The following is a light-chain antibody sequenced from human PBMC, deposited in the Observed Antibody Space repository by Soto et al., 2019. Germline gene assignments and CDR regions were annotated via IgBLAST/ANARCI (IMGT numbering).Light chain of an antibody. CDR2: DAS. V-gene: IGKV1-27*01. Sequence: DIQMTQSPSSLAASGGDRVTITCRASQGISNYLAWYQQKPGKVPKLLIYDASTLQSGVPSRFSGSGSGTDFTITISSLQPEDVATYFCQKYNSAPLTFGGGTKVEIK. J-gene: IGKJ4*01. CDR1: QGISNY. CDR3: QKYNSAPLT.